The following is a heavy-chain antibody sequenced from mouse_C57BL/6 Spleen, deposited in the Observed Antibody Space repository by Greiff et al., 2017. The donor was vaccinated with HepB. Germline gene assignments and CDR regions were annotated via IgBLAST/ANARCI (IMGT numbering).Heavy chain of an antibody. CDR1: GYTFTSYT. Sequence: VKLMESGAELARPGASVKMSCKASGYTFTSYTMHWVKQRPGQGLEWIGYINPSSGYTKYNQKFKDKATLTADKSSSTAYMQLSSLTSEDSAVYYCARYDPITTVVAEDAMDYWGQGTSVTVSS. CDR3: ARYDPITTVVAEDAMDY. D-gene: IGHD1-1*01. CDR2: INPSSGYT. J-gene: IGHJ4*01. V-gene: IGHV1-4*01.